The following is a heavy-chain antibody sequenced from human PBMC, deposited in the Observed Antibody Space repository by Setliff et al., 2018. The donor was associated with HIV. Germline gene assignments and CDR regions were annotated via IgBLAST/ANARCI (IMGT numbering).Heavy chain of an antibody. CDR2: ISSSGSFT. V-gene: IGHV3-11*05. J-gene: IGHJ4*02. CDR3: ARDGSYISRGY. Sequence: PGGSLRLSCAVSGFNFSDDYMSWIRQAPGKGLEWVSYISSSGSFTNYADSVKGRFTISRDNAKNSLYLQMNSLRAEDTAVYYCARDGSYISRGYWGQGTLVTVPS. CDR1: GFNFSDDY. D-gene: IGHD5-18*01.